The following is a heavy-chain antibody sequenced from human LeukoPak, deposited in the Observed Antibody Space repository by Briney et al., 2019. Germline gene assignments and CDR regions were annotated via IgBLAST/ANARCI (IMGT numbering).Heavy chain of an antibody. CDR2: IYHSGST. V-gene: IGHV4-38-2*02. J-gene: IGHJ5*02. D-gene: IGHD5-18*01. Sequence: PSETLSLTCTVSGYSISSGYYWGWIRQPPGKGLEWIGSIYHSGSTYYNPSLKSRVTISVDTSKNQFSLKLSSVTAADTAVYYCARVQSYGYYNWFDPWGQGTLVTVSS. CDR1: GYSISSGYY. CDR3: ARVQSYGYYNWFDP.